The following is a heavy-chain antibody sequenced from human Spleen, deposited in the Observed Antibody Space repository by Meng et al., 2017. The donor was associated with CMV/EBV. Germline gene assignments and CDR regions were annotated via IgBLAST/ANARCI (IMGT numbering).Heavy chain of an antibody. V-gene: IGHV3-30*04. CDR2: ISFDGTNK. CDR3: ARVKTIFGVVIRIFDY. J-gene: IGHJ4*02. CDR1: GFTFSRYA. Sequence: GGSLRLSCAASGFTFSRYAIHWVRQSPGKGLEWVALISFDGTNKYYADSVKGRFTISRDKSKNSLYLQMNSLRADDTAVYYCARVKTIFGVVIRIFDYWGQGTVVTVSS. D-gene: IGHD3-3*01.